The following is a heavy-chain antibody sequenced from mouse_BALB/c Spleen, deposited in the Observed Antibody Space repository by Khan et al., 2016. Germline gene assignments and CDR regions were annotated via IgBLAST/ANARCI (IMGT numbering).Heavy chain of an antibody. D-gene: IGHD2-12*01. CDR2: IGYSGST. CDR3: IRWTRRGLDY. J-gene: IGHJ2*01. Sequence: EVQLQESGPGLVKPSQSLSLTCTVTGYSITSDYAWNWIRQFPGNKLEWMGYIGYSGSTSYNPSLKSRISITRDTSKNQFFLHLNSVTTEDTATYYCIRWTRRGLDYWGQGTTLTVSS. V-gene: IGHV3-2*02. CDR1: GYSITSDYA.